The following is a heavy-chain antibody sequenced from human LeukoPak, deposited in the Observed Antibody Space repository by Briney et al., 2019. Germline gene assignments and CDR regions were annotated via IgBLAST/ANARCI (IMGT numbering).Heavy chain of an antibody. D-gene: IGHD3-22*01. Sequence: SETLSLTYTVSGGSISSYYWSWIRQPPGKGLEWIGYIYYSGSTNYNPSLKSRVTISVDTSKNQFSLKLSSVTAADTAVYYCARGDYYDSSGYPQPFDYWGQGTLVTVSS. V-gene: IGHV4-59*01. CDR2: IYYSGST. CDR1: GGSISSYY. J-gene: IGHJ4*02. CDR3: ARGDYYDSSGYPQPFDY.